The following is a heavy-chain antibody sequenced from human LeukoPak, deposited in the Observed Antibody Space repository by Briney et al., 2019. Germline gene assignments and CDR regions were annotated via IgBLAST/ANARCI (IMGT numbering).Heavy chain of an antibody. V-gene: IGHV4-34*01. J-gene: IGHJ4*02. Sequence: SETLSLTCAVYGGSFSGYYWSWIRQPPGKGLEWIGEINHSGSTNYNPSLKSRVTISVDTSKNQFSLKLSSVTAADTAVYYCARGYDASDVDIVAKILKRGGRFDYWGQGTLVTVSS. CDR1: GGSFSGYY. D-gene: IGHD5-12*01. CDR2: INHSGST. CDR3: ARGYDASDVDIVAKILKRGGRFDY.